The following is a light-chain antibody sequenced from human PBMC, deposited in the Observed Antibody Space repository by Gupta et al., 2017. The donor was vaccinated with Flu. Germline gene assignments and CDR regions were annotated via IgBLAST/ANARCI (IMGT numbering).Light chain of an antibody. CDR3: QQYDNWPPLS. Sequence: EILMTQSPATLSVSPGERATLSCRASQSIRSNLAWYQQKPGQAPRLLIYRASTMATGIPARFSGSGSGTEFTLSISGLESEDFAIYYCQQYDNWPPLSFGQGTKLEIK. CDR2: RAS. V-gene: IGKV3-15*01. J-gene: IGKJ2*03. CDR1: QSIRSN.